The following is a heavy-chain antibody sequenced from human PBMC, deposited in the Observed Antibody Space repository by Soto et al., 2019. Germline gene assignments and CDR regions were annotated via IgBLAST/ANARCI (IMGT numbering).Heavy chain of an antibody. CDR2: VYHSGAT. V-gene: IGHV4-4*02. J-gene: IGHJ6*02. Sequence: QVQLQESGPGLVSPSWTLSLTCAVSGDSIIGTGWWSWVRQSPGKGQDWIGEVYHSGATNYNPSLKSRVTISVDTSRNQFSLNLGSVTAADTAVYYCVRNGYYSLDVWGQGTTVTVSS. CDR3: VRNGYYSLDV. CDR1: GDSIIGTGW. D-gene: IGHD3-22*01.